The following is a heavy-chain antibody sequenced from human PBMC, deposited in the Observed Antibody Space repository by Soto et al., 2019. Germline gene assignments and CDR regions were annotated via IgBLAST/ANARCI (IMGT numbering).Heavy chain of an antibody. Sequence: GGSLRLSCAASGFTFSSYAMSWVRQAPGKGLEWVSAISGSGGSTYYADSVKGRFTISRDNSKNTLYLQMNGLRAEDTAVYYCAKDLEQLVAYYGMDVWGQGTTVTVSS. V-gene: IGHV3-23*01. CDR1: GFTFSSYA. CDR2: ISGSGGST. CDR3: AKDLEQLVAYYGMDV. D-gene: IGHD6-6*01. J-gene: IGHJ6*02.